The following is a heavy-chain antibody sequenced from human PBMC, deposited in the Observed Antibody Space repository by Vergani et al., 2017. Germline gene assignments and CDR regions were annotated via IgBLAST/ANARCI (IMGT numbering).Heavy chain of an antibody. CDR3: ERLSYDTTPYLQGGYDC. CDR2: ISGHGDWT. CDR1: GFTFSNSA. J-gene: IGHJ4*02. D-gene: IGHD3-22*01. Sequence: EVHLLESGGGQVEAGGSLRLSCVASGFTFSNSAMSWVRQTSGKGLEWVSAISGHGDWTYYADSVKGRFTISRDNSKNMLYLQMNSLRAEDTAVYYCERLSYDTTPYLQGGYDCWGQGTLVSVSS. V-gene: IGHV3-23*01.